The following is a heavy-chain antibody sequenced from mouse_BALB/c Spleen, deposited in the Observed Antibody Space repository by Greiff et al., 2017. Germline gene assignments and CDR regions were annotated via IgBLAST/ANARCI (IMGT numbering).Heavy chain of an antibody. CDR3: ARETGPYYYAMDY. J-gene: IGHJ4*01. CDR1: GFTFSDYY. V-gene: IGHV5-4*02. CDR2: ISDGGSYT. Sequence: EVQVVESGGGLVKPGGSLKLSCAASGFTFSDYYMYWVRQTPEKRLEWVATISDGGSYTYYPDSVKGRFTISRDNAKNNLYLQMSSLKSEDTAMYYCARETGPYYYAMDYWGQGTSVTVSS.